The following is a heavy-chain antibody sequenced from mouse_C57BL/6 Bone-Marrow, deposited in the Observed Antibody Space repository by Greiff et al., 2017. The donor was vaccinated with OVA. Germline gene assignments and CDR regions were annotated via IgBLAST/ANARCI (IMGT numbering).Heavy chain of an antibody. Sequence: QVQLQQSGAELVRPGASVTLSCKASGYTFTDYEMHWVKQTPVHGLEWIGAIDPETGGTAYNQKFKGKAILTADKSSSTAYMELRSLTSEDSAVYYCTLYYSRRFAYWGQGTLVTVSA. J-gene: IGHJ3*01. D-gene: IGHD2-1*01. CDR1: GYTFTDYE. CDR3: TLYYSRRFAY. V-gene: IGHV1-15*01. CDR2: IDPETGGT.